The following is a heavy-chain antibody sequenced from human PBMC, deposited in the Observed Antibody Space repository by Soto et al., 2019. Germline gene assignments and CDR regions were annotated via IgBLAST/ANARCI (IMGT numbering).Heavy chain of an antibody. CDR3: AQGGYSSGWPLDY. J-gene: IGHJ4*02. D-gene: IGHD6-19*01. Sequence: QVQLVESGGGVVQPGRSLRLSCAASGFTFSSYAMHWVRQAPGKGLEWVAVISYDGSNKYYADSVKGRFTISRDNSKNTLYLQMNSLRAEDTAVYYCAQGGYSSGWPLDYWGQGTLVTVSS. CDR1: GFTFSSYA. V-gene: IGHV3-30-3*01. CDR2: ISYDGSNK.